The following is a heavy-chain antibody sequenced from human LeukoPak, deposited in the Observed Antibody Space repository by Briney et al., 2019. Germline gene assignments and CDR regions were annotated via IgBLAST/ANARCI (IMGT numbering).Heavy chain of an antibody. CDR2: IYYSGST. J-gene: IGHJ3*02. CDR1: GGSISSYY. Sequence: SETLSLTCTVSGGSISSYYWSWIRQPPGKGLEWIGYIYYSGSTNYNPSLKSRVTISVDTSKNQFSLKLSSVTAAGTAVYYCARDLGKLDAFDIWGQGTMVTVSS. CDR3: ARDLGKLDAFDI. D-gene: IGHD3-16*01. V-gene: IGHV4-59*01.